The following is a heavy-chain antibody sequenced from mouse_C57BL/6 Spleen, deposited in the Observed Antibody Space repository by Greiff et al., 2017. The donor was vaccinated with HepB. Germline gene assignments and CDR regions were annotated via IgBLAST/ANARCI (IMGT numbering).Heavy chain of an antibody. CDR3: ARGGYGTHFAY. D-gene: IGHD2-1*01. J-gene: IGHJ3*01. Sequence: QVQLQQPGAELVKPGASVKLSYKASGYTFTSYWMQWVKQRPGQGLEWIGEIDPSDSYTNYNQKFKGKATLTVDTSSSTAYMQLSSLTSEDSAVYYCARGGYGTHFAYWGQGTLVTVSA. V-gene: IGHV1-50*01. CDR2: IDPSDSYT. CDR1: GYTFTSYW.